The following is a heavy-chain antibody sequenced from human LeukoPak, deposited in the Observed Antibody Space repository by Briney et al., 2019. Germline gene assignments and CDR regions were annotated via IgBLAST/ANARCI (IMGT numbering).Heavy chain of an antibody. CDR1: GGSFSGYY. D-gene: IGHD2-15*01. V-gene: IGHV4-34*01. CDR2: INHSGST. Sequence: SETLSLTCAVYGGSFSGYYWSWIRQPPGKGLEWIGEINHSGSTNYNPSLKSRVTISVDTSKNQFSLKLSSVTAADTAVYYCARRLPPYCSGGSCYRGPDGGIDYWGQGTLVTVSS. CDR3: ARRLPPYCSGGSCYRGPDGGIDY. J-gene: IGHJ4*02.